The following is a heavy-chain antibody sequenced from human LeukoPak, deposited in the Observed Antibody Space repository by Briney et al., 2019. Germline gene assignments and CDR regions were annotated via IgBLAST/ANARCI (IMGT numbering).Heavy chain of an antibody. CDR1: GGSISSSSPY. CDR3: ARGAARAGWFDP. CDR2: IYYSGTT. Sequence: PSQSLSLTCTVSGGSISSSSPYWSWIRQPPGKGLEWSGYIYYSGTTNYNPSLKTRVTISVDTSKNQFSLKLSSVTAADTAVYYGARGAARAGWFDPWGQGTLVTVSS. D-gene: IGHD6-6*01. J-gene: IGHJ5*02. V-gene: IGHV4-61*01.